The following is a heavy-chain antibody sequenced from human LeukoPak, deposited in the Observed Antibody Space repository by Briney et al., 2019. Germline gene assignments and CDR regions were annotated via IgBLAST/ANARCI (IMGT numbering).Heavy chain of an antibody. CDR2: ISGSGGST. J-gene: IGHJ4*02. D-gene: IGHD1-26*01. CDR3: ASPQFIVGATRAWDY. V-gene: IGHV3-11*04. CDR1: GFTFSDYY. Sequence: GGSLRLSCAASGFTFSDYYMSWTRQAPGKGLEWFSAISGSGGSTYYADSVKGRFTISRDNAKNSLYLQMNSLRAEDTAVYYCASPQFIVGATRAWDYGGRGPLVTVSS.